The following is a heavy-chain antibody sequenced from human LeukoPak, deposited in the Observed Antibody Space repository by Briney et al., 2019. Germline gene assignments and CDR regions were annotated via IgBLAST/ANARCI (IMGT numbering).Heavy chain of an antibody. V-gene: IGHV1-69*13. D-gene: IGHD5-18*01. Sequence: ASVKVSCKASGGTFSSYAISWVRQAPGQGLEWMGGIIPIFGTANYAQKFQGRVTITADESTSTAYMELNSLRSEDTAVYYCASTLRGGYSYGYSWYYWGQGTLVTVSS. CDR3: ASTLRGGYSYGYSWYY. CDR2: IIPIFGTA. CDR1: GGTFSSYA. J-gene: IGHJ4*02.